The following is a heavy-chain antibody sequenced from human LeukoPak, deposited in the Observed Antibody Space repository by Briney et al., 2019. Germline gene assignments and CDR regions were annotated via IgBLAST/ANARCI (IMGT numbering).Heavy chain of an antibody. CDR3: ARAQTIWFGGTKEYYYYYGMDV. J-gene: IGHJ6*02. Sequence: SETLSLTCTVSGGSISSYYWSWIRQPPGKGLEWIGYIYYSGSTNYNPSLKSRVTISVDTSKNQFSLKLSSVTAADTAVYYCARAQTIWFGGTKEYYYYYGMDVWGQGTTVTVSS. CDR2: IYYSGST. D-gene: IGHD3-10*01. V-gene: IGHV4-59*01. CDR1: GGSISSYY.